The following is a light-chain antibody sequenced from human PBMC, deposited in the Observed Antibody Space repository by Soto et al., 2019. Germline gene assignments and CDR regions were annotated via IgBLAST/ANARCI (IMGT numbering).Light chain of an antibody. Sequence: EIVMTQSPATLSVSPGERATLSCRASQSVSSNLAWYQQKPGQAPRLLIYGASTRATGIPARFSGSGSGTEITLTISSLQYEDFAGYYCQQYNNWPPWTFGQGTKVEIK. CDR2: GAS. J-gene: IGKJ1*01. V-gene: IGKV3-15*01. CDR1: QSVSSN. CDR3: QQYNNWPPWT.